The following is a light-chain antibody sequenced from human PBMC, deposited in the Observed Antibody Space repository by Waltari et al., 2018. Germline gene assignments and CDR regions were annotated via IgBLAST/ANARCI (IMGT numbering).Light chain of an antibody. CDR2: GAS. CDR1: LSVNTD. CDR3: QQYNAWPPSLT. J-gene: IGKJ4*01. Sequence: EIVMTQSPVTLSVSPGERATLSCRASLSVNTDLAWYQQKPGQAPRLLIYGASSRATGIPARFSGSGSGTEFTLTISSLQSEDFAVYYFQQYNAWPPSLTFGGGTKVEIK. V-gene: IGKV3-15*01.